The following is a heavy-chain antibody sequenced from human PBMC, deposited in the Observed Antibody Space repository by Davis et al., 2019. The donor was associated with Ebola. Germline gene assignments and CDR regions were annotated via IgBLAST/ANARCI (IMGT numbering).Heavy chain of an antibody. CDR3: ARRVGSRSGFDS. D-gene: IGHD1-26*01. CDR2: INAGNGNT. J-gene: IGHJ4*02. CDR1: GYTFTSYA. V-gene: IGHV1-3*01. Sequence: AASVKVSCKASGYTFTSYAMHWVRQAPGQRLEWMGWINAGNGNTEYSQKFQGRVNITRDISASTGYMELSSLRSEDTAVYYCARRVGSRSGFDSWGQGSLVTVSS.